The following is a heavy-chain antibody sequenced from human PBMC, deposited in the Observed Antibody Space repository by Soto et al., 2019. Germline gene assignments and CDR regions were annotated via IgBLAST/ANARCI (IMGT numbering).Heavy chain of an antibody. Sequence: GASVKVSCKASGYTFTGYCISWVRQAPGQGLEWMGWVSAHNGNTHYVKKFQGSVTMTTDTSTSTAFMELRTLRYDDTAVYYCARVTTTAHGEPNVAESWVSWGQGTRGTVSS. D-gene: IGHD3-10*01. CDR1: GYTFTGYC. V-gene: IGHV1-18*04. CDR2: VSAHNGNT. J-gene: IGHJ5*02. CDR3: ARVTTTAHGEPNVAESWVS.